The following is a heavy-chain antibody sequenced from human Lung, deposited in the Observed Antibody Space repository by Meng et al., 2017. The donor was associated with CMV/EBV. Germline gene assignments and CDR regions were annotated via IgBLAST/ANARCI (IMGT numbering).Heavy chain of an antibody. CDR1: GFRFDDYG. CDR3: AKDLLLFGGPNAYFDQ. Sequence: LSLTCAASGFRFDDYGMHWVRQTPGKGLEWVAFIRHDGTNKFYGASVKGRFTISRDNSKSTVYLQMNSLRPEETALYYCAKDLLLFGGPNAYFDQWGRGTLVTVSS. D-gene: IGHD3-16*01. V-gene: IGHV3-30*02. CDR2: IRHDGTNK. J-gene: IGHJ4*02.